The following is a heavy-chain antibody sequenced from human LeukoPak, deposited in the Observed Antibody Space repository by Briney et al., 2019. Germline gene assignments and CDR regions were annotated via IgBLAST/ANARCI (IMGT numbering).Heavy chain of an antibody. V-gene: IGHV4-30-2*05. Sequence: PSETLSLTCAVSGGSISSGGYSWSWIRQPPGKGLEWIGYIYHSGSTYYNPSLKSRVTISVDTSKNQFSLKLSSVTAADTAVYYCARVVVIAARRSVDYWGQGTLVTVSS. CDR1: GGSISSGGYS. J-gene: IGHJ4*02. CDR3: ARVVVIAARRSVDY. CDR2: IYHSGST. D-gene: IGHD2-2*01.